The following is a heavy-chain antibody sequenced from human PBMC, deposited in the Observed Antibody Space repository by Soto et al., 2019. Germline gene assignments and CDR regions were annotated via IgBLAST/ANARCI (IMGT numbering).Heavy chain of an antibody. CDR1: GGTFSSYA. V-gene: IGHV1-69*06. CDR2: IIPIFGTA. Sequence: SVKVSCKASGGTFSSYAISWVRQAPGQGLEWMGGIIPIFGTANYAQKFQGRVTITADKSTSTAYMELSSLRSEDTAVYYCASGKQLRAHYYYYGMDVWGQGTTVTVSS. CDR3: ASGKQLRAHYYYYGMDV. D-gene: IGHD1-1*01. J-gene: IGHJ6*02.